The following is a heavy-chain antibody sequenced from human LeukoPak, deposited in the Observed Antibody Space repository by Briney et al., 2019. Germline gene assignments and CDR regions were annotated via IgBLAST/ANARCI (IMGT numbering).Heavy chain of an antibody. V-gene: IGHV4-59*01. CDR2: IYYSGST. D-gene: IGHD6-19*01. CDR1: GGSISSIY. Sequence: SETLSVTCTVSGGSISSIYWSCIRQPPGKGLEWIGYIYYSGSTNYNPSLKSRVTISVDTSKNQFSLKLSSVTAADTAVYYCARVRSSGWYPFDYWGQGTLVTVSS. CDR3: ARVRSSGWYPFDY. J-gene: IGHJ4*02.